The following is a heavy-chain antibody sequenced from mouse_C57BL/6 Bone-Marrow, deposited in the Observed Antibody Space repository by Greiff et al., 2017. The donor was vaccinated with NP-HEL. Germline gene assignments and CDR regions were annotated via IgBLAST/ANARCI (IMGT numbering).Heavy chain of an antibody. V-gene: IGHV1-63*01. CDR3: AILDSSGFFAY. CDR1: GYTFTNYW. CDR2: IYPGGGYT. J-gene: IGHJ3*01. D-gene: IGHD3-2*02. Sequence: QVQLQQSGAELVRPGPSVKMSCKASGYTFTNYWIGWAKQRPGHGLEWIGDIYPGGGYTNYNEKFKGKATLTADKSSSTAYMQFSSLTSEDSAIYYCAILDSSGFFAYWGQGTLVTVSA.